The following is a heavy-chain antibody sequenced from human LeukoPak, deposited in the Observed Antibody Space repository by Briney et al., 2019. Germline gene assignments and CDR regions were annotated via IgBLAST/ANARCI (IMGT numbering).Heavy chain of an antibody. CDR2: IYYSGST. D-gene: IGHD2-2*01. CDR1: GGSISSYY. CDR3: ARAMDSTSFNVYYYYYGMDV. Sequence: SETLSLTCTVSGGSISSYYWSWIRQPPGKGLEWIGYIYYSGSTNYNPSLKSRVTISVDTSKNQFSLKLSSVTAADTAVYYCARAMDSTSFNVYYYYYGMDVWGQGTTVTVSS. V-gene: IGHV4-59*08. J-gene: IGHJ6*02.